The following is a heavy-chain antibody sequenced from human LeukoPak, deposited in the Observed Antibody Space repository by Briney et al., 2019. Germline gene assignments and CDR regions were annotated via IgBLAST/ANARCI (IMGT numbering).Heavy chain of an antibody. CDR3: ARDSTIFGVPDAFDI. CDR2: IYTSGST. Sequence: PSQTLSLTCTVSGGSISSGSYYWSWIRQPAGKGLEWIVRIYTSGSTNYNPSLKSRVTISVDTSKNQFSLKLSSVTAADTAVYYCARDSTIFGVPDAFDIWGQGTMVTVSS. J-gene: IGHJ3*02. D-gene: IGHD3-3*01. V-gene: IGHV4-61*02. CDR1: GGSISSGSYY.